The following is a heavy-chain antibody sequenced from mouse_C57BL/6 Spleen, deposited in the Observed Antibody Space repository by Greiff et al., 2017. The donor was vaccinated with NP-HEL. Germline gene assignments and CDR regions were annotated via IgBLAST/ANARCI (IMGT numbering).Heavy chain of an antibody. CDR3: ARPFYYDGSSYWYFDV. CDR1: GYAFSSSW. Sequence: VQLQQSGPELVKPGASVKISCKASGYAFSSSWMNWVKQRPGKGLEWIGRIYPGDGDTNYNGKFKGKATLTADKSSSTAYMQLSSLTSEDSAVYFCARPFYYDGSSYWYFDVWGTGTTVTVSS. D-gene: IGHD1-1*01. V-gene: IGHV1-82*01. CDR2: IYPGDGDT. J-gene: IGHJ1*03.